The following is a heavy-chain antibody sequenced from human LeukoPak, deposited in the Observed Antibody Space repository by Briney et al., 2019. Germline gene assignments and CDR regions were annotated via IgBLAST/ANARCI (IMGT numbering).Heavy chain of an antibody. Sequence: PVKVSCKTSGGTFSTSAITWVRQAPGQGLEWMGRIIPVLNITTYAQRFQGRVTITADTSTSTVYMELSSLRSEETAVYYCARDQGLTAPPPYGLDVWGQGTTVIVSS. CDR2: IIPVLNIT. CDR1: GGTFSTSA. CDR3: ARDQGLTAPPPYGLDV. J-gene: IGHJ6*02. D-gene: IGHD5-18*01. V-gene: IGHV1-69*04.